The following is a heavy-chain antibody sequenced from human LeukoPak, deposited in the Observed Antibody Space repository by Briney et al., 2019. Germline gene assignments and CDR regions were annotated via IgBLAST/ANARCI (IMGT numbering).Heavy chain of an antibody. D-gene: IGHD3-22*01. CDR2: ISYDGSNK. J-gene: IGHJ4*02. Sequence: GRSLGLSCAASGFTFSSYGMHWVRQAPGKGLEWVAVISYDGSNKYYADSVKGRFTISRDNSKNTLYLQMNSLRAEDTAVYYCAKDKMYYYDSSGYSAMDYWGQGTLVTVSS. V-gene: IGHV3-30*18. CDR3: AKDKMYYYDSSGYSAMDY. CDR1: GFTFSSYG.